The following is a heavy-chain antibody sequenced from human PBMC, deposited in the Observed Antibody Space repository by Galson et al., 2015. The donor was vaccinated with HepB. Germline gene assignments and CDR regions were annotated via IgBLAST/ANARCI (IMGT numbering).Heavy chain of an antibody. J-gene: IGHJ6*03. CDR2: IYPGDSDT. CDR1: GYSFTSYW. V-gene: IGHV5-51*03. D-gene: IGHD2-15*01. Sequence: QSGAEVKKPGESLKTSCKGSGYSFTSYWIGWVRQMPGKGLEWMGIIYPGDSDTRYSPSFQGQVTISADKSISTAYLQWSSLKASDTAMYYCARLPCSGGSCPPYYYYYMDVWGKGTTVTVSS. CDR3: ARLPCSGGSCPPYYYYYMDV.